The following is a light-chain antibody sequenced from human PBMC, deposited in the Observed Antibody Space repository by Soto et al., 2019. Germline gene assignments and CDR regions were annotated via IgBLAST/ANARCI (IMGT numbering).Light chain of an antibody. CDR2: GAS. V-gene: IGKV1-39*01. Sequence: DIQMTQTPPSLSLSVGDRVTITCRASQDISNSLNWYQQKPGKSPRALIYGASSLESGVPSRFSGRGSGTDFTLSSSSLQPEDFATYFCLQSYSTPYTFGQGTSLRIK. J-gene: IGKJ2*01. CDR3: LQSYSTPYT. CDR1: QDISNS.